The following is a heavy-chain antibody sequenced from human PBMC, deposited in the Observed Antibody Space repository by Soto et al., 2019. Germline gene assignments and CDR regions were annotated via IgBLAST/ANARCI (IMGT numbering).Heavy chain of an antibody. CDR2: INAGNGNT. J-gene: IGHJ4*02. D-gene: IGHD2-15*01. CDR3: ARDLGGWPDY. CDR1: GYTFTSYA. V-gene: IGHV1-3*01. Sequence: QVQLVQSGAEVKKPGASVKVSCKASGYTFTSYAMHWVRQAPGQRLEWMGWINAGNGNTKYSQKFKGRVTITRDTSASTAYMELSSLRPEDTAVYYGARDLGGWPDYWGQGTLVTVSS.